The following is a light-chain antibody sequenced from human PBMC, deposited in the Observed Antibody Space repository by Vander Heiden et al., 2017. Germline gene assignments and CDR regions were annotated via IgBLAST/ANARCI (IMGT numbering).Light chain of an antibody. Sequence: DIVMTQSPDSLAVSLGERATINCKSSQSVIYSSNDKNYLAWYQQKAGQPPKLLIYWASTRESGVPDRFSGSGSGTDFTLTISSLQSEDVAVYYCQQYYSTPYTFGQWTK. V-gene: IGKV4-1*01. CDR3: QQYYSTPYT. J-gene: IGKJ2*01. CDR1: QSVIYSSNDKNY. CDR2: WAS.